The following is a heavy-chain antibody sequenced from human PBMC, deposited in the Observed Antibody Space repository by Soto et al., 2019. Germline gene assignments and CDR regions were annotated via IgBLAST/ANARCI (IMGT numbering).Heavy chain of an antibody. CDR3: AKVGGLGIAARGTDY. J-gene: IGHJ4*02. CDR2: ISVSGDNT. CDR1: GFTFSSYA. D-gene: IGHD6-6*01. Sequence: GGSLRLSCAASGFTFSSYAMSWVRQAPGKGLEWVSAISVSGDNTYYADSVKGRFTISRDNSKNTLYLQMNSLRAEDTAVYYCAKVGGLGIAARGTDYWGQGTLVTVSS. V-gene: IGHV3-23*01.